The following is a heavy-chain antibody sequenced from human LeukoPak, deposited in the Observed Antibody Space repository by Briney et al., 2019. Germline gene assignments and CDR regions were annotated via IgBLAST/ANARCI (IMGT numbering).Heavy chain of an antibody. CDR1: GGSISSYY. Sequence: SETLSLTCTVSGGSISSYYWSWIRQPPGKGLEWIGYIYYSGSTNYNPSLKSRVTMSVDTSKNQFSLKLSSVTAADTAVYYCAKVDGSGYGGGYFDYWGQGTLVTVSS. V-gene: IGHV4-59*01. D-gene: IGHD3-22*01. J-gene: IGHJ4*02. CDR2: IYYSGST. CDR3: AKVDGSGYGGGYFDY.